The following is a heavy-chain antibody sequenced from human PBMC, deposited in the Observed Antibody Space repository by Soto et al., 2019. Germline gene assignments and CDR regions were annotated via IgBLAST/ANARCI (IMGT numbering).Heavy chain of an antibody. CDR3: IRPAVSVGSESAFDI. V-gene: IGHV1-69*02. CDR1: GDTFSTYP. Sequence: QVQLVQSGAEVKKPGSSVKVSCKTSGDTFSTYPITWVRQAPGQGLEWVGRVIPILDITDSAQMFQGRVTITADKSTNTAYMELSGLRSEDTAVYYCIRPAVSVGSESAFDIWGQGTMVTVSS. CDR2: VIPILDIT. J-gene: IGHJ3*02. D-gene: IGHD3-10*01.